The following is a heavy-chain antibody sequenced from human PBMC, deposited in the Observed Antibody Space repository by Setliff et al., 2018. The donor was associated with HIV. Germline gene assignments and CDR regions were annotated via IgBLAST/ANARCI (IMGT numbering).Heavy chain of an antibody. CDR2: IGQDGSEK. J-gene: IGHJ6*02. CDR1: RFDFNNSW. V-gene: IGHV3-7*01. CDR3: ARKLRPGHGVDV. Sequence: PGGSLRLSCAASRFDFNNSWMCWVRRAPGKGLEWVDNIGQDGSEKNYVDSVKGRFTISRDNAKHSMDLQMNSLRAEDTAIYYCARKLRPGHGVDVWGQGTTVTVSS. D-gene: IGHD3-10*01.